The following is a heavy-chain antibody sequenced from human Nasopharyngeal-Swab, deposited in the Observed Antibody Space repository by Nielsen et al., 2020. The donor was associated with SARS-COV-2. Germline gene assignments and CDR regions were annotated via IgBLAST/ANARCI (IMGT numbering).Heavy chain of an antibody. CDR2: IYSGGST. CDR1: GLTVSSNY. D-gene: IGHD5-18*01. J-gene: IGHJ6*02. CDR3: ARWGYSYGYYYYGMDV. V-gene: IGHV3-53*04. Sequence: GGSLRVSCAAFGLTVSSNYMSWVRQDPGKGMEWVSVIYSGGSTYYADSVKGRFTISRHNSKNTLYLQMNSLRDEDTAVYYGARWGYSYGYYYYGMDVWGQGTTVTVSS.